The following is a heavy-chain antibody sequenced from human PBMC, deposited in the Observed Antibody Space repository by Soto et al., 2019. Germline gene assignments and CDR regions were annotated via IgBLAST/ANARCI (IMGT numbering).Heavy chain of an antibody. CDR3: GRGRSGELVIFY. J-gene: IGHJ4*02. Sequence: SVKVSCKGSGYTFTGYYIHWVRQTPGQGPEWMGEISPQTGGTKYAQKYQGRVTMTRDTSITTVYMELSNLSPDDTAVYYCGRGRSGELVIFYWGQGTLVTV. V-gene: IGHV1-2*02. CDR1: GYTFTGYY. CDR2: ISPQTGGT. D-gene: IGHD1-26*01.